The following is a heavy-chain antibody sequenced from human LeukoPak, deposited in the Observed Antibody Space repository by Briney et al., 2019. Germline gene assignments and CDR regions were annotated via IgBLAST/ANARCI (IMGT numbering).Heavy chain of an antibody. V-gene: IGHV3-30-3*01. J-gene: IGHJ6*02. CDR2: ISFDGINK. D-gene: IGHD3-10*01. CDR1: GFTLNIYA. Sequence: GRSLRLSCAASGFTLNIYAIHWVRQAPGKGLEWVAVISFDGINKYYADSVEGRFTNSRDNSKNTLYLQMNSLRDEDTAVYYCAREGGYYYGSGSYTPNFYGMDVWGQGTTVTVSS. CDR3: AREGGYYYGSGSYTPNFYGMDV.